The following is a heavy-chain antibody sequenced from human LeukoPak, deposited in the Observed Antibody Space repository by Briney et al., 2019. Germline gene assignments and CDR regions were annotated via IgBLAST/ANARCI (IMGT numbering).Heavy chain of an antibody. CDR2: ISSSSTYV. CDR3: AQGHYDSSSYSYYYNYMDV. J-gene: IGHJ6*03. D-gene: IGHD3-22*01. Sequence: GGSLRLSCAASGLTFSSYSMNWVRQAPGKGLEWVSAISSSSTYVYYADSVNGRFTISRDNATNSLYLHMNSLKAEDTAVYYCAQGHYDSSSYSYYYNYMDVWGKGTAVTISS. V-gene: IGHV3-21*01. CDR1: GLTFSSYS.